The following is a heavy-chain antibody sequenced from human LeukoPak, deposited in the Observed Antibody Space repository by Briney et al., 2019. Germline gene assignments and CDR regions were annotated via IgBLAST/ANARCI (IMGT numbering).Heavy chain of an antibody. Sequence: PGGSLRLSCAASGLSFGSYAMSWVRQAPGKGLEWVSSISGGGAGTYCADSVRGRFTISRDNSKNTLYPQMDSLRAEDTALYYCAKDFVRYNIQFDYWGQGALVTVSS. D-gene: IGHD1-14*01. CDR2: ISGGGAGT. CDR3: AKDFVRYNIQFDY. J-gene: IGHJ4*02. V-gene: IGHV3-23*01. CDR1: GLSFGSYA.